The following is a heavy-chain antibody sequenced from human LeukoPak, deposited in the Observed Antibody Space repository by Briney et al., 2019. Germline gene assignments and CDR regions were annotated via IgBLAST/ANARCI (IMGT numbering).Heavy chain of an antibody. CDR1: GGSFSGYY. V-gene: IGHV4-34*01. J-gene: IGHJ4*02. CDR2: INHSGST. D-gene: IGHD1-26*01. Sequence: SETLSLTCAVYGGSFSGYYWSWIRQPPGKGLEWIGEINHSGSTNYNPSLKSRVTISVDTSKNQFSLKLSSVTAADTAVYYCARASKYSRRGNDYWGQGTLVTVSS. CDR3: ARASKYSRRGNDY.